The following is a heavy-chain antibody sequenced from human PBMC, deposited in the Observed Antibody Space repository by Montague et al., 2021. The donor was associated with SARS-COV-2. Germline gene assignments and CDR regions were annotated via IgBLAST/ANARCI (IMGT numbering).Heavy chain of an antibody. Sequence: SETLSLTCSVSGGSLRHSYWTWIRQAPERGLEWIGYIYHTGTTKYNPALQSRLTISVDTAKNQFFLNLTSVTAADTAVYYCARVSSTALRGVIKTSGYYALDVWGPGTTVRVSS. D-gene: IGHD3-10*01. J-gene: IGHJ6*02. CDR2: IYHTGTT. V-gene: IGHV4-4*09. CDR3: ARVSSTALRGVIKTSGYYALDV. CDR1: GGSLRHSY.